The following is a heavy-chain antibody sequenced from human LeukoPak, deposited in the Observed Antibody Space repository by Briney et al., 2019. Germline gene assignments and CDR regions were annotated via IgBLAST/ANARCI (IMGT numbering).Heavy chain of an antibody. CDR1: GGSISSGSYY. CDR3: ARGVNSGYFDY. Sequence: SETLSLTCTVSGGSISSGSYYWSWIRQPAGKGLEWIGRIYTSGSTNYNPSLKSRVTISVDTSKNQFSLKLSSVTAADTAVYYCARGVNSGYFDYCGQGTLVTVSS. V-gene: IGHV4-61*02. CDR2: IYTSGST. D-gene: IGHD1-26*01. J-gene: IGHJ4*02.